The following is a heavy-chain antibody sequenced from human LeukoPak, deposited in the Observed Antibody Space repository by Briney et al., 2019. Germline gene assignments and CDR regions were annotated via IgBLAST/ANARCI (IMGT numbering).Heavy chain of an antibody. CDR1: GGSFSGYY. Sequence: PSETLSLTCAVYGGSFSGYYWSWIRQPPGKGLEWIGEINHSRSTNYNPSLKSRVTISVDTSKNQFSLKLSSVTAADTAVYYCAREAAAEGYWGQGTLVTVSS. D-gene: IGHD6-13*01. CDR2: INHSRST. V-gene: IGHV4-34*01. J-gene: IGHJ4*02. CDR3: AREAAAEGY.